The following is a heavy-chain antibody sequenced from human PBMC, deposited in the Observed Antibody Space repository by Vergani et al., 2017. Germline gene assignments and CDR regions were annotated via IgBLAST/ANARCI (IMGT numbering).Heavy chain of an antibody. CDR1: GYTFTGYY. CDR3: AREGFDIVATIGTPISSYYYYGMDV. D-gene: IGHD5-12*01. V-gene: IGHV1-2*02. CDR2: INPNCGGT. J-gene: IGHJ6*02. Sequence: QVQLVQSGAEVKKPGASVKVSCKAPGYTFTGYYMHRVRQAPGQGLEWMGWINPNCGGTNYAQKFQGRVTMTRDTSISTAYMELSRLRCEDTAVYYCAREGFDIVATIGTPISSYYYYGMDVWGQGTTVTVSS.